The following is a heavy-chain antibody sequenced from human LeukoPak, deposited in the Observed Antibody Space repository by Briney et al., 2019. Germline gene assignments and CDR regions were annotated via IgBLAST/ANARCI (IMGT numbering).Heavy chain of an antibody. D-gene: IGHD2-2*01. J-gene: IGHJ6*04. V-gene: IGHV3-33*01. CDR3: AREGRVVPAAMRNYYYGMDV. CDR2: IGYDGSNK. Sequence: PGGSLRLSCAASGFTFSSYGMHWVRQAPGKGLEWVAVIGYDGSNKYYADSVKGRFTISRDNSKNTLYLQMNSLRAEDTAVYYCAREGRVVPAAMRNYYYGMDVWGKGTTVTVSS. CDR1: GFTFSSYG.